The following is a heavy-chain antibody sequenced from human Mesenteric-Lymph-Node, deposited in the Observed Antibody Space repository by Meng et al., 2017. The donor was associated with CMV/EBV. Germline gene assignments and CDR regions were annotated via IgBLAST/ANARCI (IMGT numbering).Heavy chain of an antibody. D-gene: IGHD3-3*01. J-gene: IGHJ6*02. CDR1: GYTFTSYG. CDR3: ARGPRNYDFWSGYLIGLGVEDYLYYGMDV. Sequence: ASVKVSCKASGYTFTSYGISWVRQAPGQGLEWMGWMNPNSGNTGYAQKFQGRVTITRNTSISTAYMELSSLRSEDTAVYYCARGPRNYDFWSGYLIGLGVEDYLYYGMDVWGQGTTVTVSS. CDR2: MNPNSGNT. V-gene: IGHV1-8*03.